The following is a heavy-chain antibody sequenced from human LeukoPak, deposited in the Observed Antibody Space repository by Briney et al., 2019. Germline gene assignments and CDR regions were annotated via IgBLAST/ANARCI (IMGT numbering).Heavy chain of an antibody. CDR1: GGSFSGYY. Sequence: SETLSLTCAVYGGSFSGYYLSWIRQPPGKGLEWIGAINHSGSTNYNPSLKSRVTISVDTSKNQFSLKLSSVTAADTAVYYCARADCSSTSCYVYNWFDPWGQGTLGTVSS. D-gene: IGHD2-2*01. J-gene: IGHJ5*02. CDR2: INHSGST. V-gene: IGHV4-34*01. CDR3: ARADCSSTSCYVYNWFDP.